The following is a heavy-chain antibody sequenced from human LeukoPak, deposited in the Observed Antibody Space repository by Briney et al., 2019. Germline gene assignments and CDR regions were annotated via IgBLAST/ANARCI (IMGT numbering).Heavy chain of an antibody. J-gene: IGHJ4*02. CDR1: GFSFSSNW. D-gene: IGHD3-22*01. CDR3: ARRINYYDSSGYYYVRYFDS. CDR2: IKRDGSQK. Sequence: GGSLRLSCAAPGFSFSSNWMGWVRQAPGKGLEWVAHIKRDGSQKYYLDSVKGRFTISRDNAKNSLYLQMNSLGAEDTAVYYCARRINYYDSSGYYYVRYFDSWGQGTLVAVSS. V-gene: IGHV3-7*01.